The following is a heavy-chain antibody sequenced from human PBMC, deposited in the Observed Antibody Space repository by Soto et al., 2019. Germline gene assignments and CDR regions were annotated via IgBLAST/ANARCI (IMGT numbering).Heavy chain of an antibody. CDR2: NSWDGGTS. V-gene: IGHV3-43*01. Sequence: PGGSLRLSCAASGFTLSRYTMHWVRQAPGKGLEWVALNSWDGGTSAYADSVKGRFTVSRDNKKSFLYLQMDSLGPDDTALYYCVKAGDNTGYYFTYYFDHWGQGA. CDR3: VKAGDNTGYYFTYYFDH. D-gene: IGHD3-22*01. J-gene: IGHJ4*02. CDR1: GFTLSRYT.